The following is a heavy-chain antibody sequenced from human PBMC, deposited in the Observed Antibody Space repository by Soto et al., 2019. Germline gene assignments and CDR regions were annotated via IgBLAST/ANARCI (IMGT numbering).Heavy chain of an antibody. V-gene: IGHV1-2*04. CDR2: INPNSGGT. CDR3: AKELWYSSGWGWDY. D-gene: IGHD6-19*01. J-gene: IGHJ4*02. CDR1: GYTFTGYY. Sequence: ASVKVSCKASGYTFTGYYMHWVRQAPGQGLEWMGWINPNSGGTNYAQKFQGWVTMTRDTSISTAYMELSRLRSDDTAVYYCAKELWYSSGWGWDYWGQGTLVTVSS.